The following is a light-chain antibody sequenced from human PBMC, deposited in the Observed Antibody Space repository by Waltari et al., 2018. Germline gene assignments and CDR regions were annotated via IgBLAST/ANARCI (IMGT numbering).Light chain of an antibody. J-gene: IGLJ2*01. Sequence: QSVLTQPPSVSAAPGPRVTISCSGSTSNIANHHVSWYQQFPGTAPKLLIYDNNARPSGIPDRFSGSRSGTSATLGITGLQTGDEADYYCATWDRSLGAVVFGGGTTLTVL. CDR1: TSNIANHH. V-gene: IGLV1-51*01. CDR2: DNN. CDR3: ATWDRSLGAVV.